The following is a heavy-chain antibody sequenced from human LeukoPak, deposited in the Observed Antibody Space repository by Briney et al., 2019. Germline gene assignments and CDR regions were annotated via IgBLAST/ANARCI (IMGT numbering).Heavy chain of an antibody. Sequence: GGSLRLSCTASGFTFSSYAMSWVRQAPGKGLEWVSAITGSGGSTYYADSVKGRFTISRDNSKNTLSLQMSSLRAEDTALYYCAKNGPRNNYYYFDYWGQGTLVSVSS. CDR3: AKNGPRNNYYYFDY. J-gene: IGHJ4*02. CDR1: GFTFSSYA. V-gene: IGHV3-23*01. D-gene: IGHD1/OR15-1a*01. CDR2: ITGSGGST.